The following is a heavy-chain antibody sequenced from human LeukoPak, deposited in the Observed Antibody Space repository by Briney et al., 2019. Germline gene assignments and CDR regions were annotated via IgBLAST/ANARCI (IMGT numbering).Heavy chain of an antibody. Sequence: ASVKVSCKASGYTFTGYYMHWVPQAPGQGLEWMGWINPNSGGTNYAQKFQGRVTMTRDTSISTAYMELSRLRSDDTAVYYCARMPAPVLRFLEWRTKPDAFDIWGQGTMVTVSS. V-gene: IGHV1-2*02. CDR1: GYTFTGYY. CDR2: INPNSGGT. J-gene: IGHJ3*02. D-gene: IGHD3-3*01. CDR3: ARMPAPVLRFLEWRTKPDAFDI.